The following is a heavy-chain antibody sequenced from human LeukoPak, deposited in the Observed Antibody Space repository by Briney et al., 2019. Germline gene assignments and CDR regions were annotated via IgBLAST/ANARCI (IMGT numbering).Heavy chain of an antibody. D-gene: IGHD2-15*01. CDR2: ISYDGSNK. CDR1: GFTFSSYA. CDR3: ARDLLLYFDC. V-gene: IGHV3-30-3*01. J-gene: IGHJ4*02. Sequence: GGSLRLSCAASGFTFSSYAMHWVRQAPGQGLEWVAVISYDGSNKYYADSVKGRFTISRDNSKNTLYLQMNSLRAEDTAVYYCARDLLLYFDCWGQGTLVTVSS.